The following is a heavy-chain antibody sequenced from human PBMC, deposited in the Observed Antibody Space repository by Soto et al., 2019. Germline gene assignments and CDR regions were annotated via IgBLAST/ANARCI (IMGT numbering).Heavy chain of an antibody. CDR1: GYTFASYV. V-gene: IGHV1-8*01. Sequence: SVKVSCKASGYTFASYVINWVRQATGQGLEWMGWMNPNSGNTGYAQKFQGRVTMTRNTSISTAYMELSSLRSEDTAVYYCARAPIAAAGLSFDYWGQGTLVTVSS. CDR2: MNPNSGNT. CDR3: ARAPIAAAGLSFDY. J-gene: IGHJ4*02. D-gene: IGHD6-13*01.